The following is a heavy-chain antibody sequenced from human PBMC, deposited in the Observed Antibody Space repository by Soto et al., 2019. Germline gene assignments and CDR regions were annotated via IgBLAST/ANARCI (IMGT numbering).Heavy chain of an antibody. CDR3: ANSIGGSCRAYWYFDL. CDR1: GFTFSSYA. Sequence: PGGSLRLSCAASGFTFSSYAMSWVRQAPGKGLEWVSAISGSGGSTYYADSVKGRFTISRDNSKNTLYLQMNSLRAEDTAVYYCANSIGGSCRAYWYFDLWGRGTLVTVSS. CDR2: ISGSGGST. V-gene: IGHV3-23*01. D-gene: IGHD2-15*01. J-gene: IGHJ2*01.